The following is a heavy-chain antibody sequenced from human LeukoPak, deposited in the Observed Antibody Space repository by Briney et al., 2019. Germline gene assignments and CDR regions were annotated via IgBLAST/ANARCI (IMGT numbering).Heavy chain of an antibody. CDR1: GFTFSSYW. Sequence: GGSLRLSCAASGFTFSSYWMSWVRQAPGKGREWVANIKQDGSEKYYVDSVKGRFTISRDNDKNSLYLQMNSLRAEDTAVYYCETTSGTYYYDSSGYYASVQGLFDYWGQGTLVTVSS. D-gene: IGHD3-22*01. CDR2: IKQDGSEK. J-gene: IGHJ4*02. V-gene: IGHV3-7*01. CDR3: ETTSGTYYYDSSGYYASVQGLFDY.